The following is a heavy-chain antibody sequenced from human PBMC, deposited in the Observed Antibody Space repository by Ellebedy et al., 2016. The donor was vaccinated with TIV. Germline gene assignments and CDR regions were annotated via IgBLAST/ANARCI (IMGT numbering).Heavy chain of an antibody. V-gene: IGHV6-1*01. CDR2: TYYRSKWYN. J-gene: IGHJ4*02. D-gene: IGHD2-15*01. CDR3: ARSLGYCSGGNCYTLEY. CDR1: GDSVSSNSAA. Sequence: SETLSLTXAISGDSVSSNSAAWNWIRQSPSRGLEWLGRTYYRSKWYNDYAVSVKSRININPDTSKNQFSLQLNSVTAADTAVYYCARSLGYCSGGNCYTLEYWGQGILVTVSS.